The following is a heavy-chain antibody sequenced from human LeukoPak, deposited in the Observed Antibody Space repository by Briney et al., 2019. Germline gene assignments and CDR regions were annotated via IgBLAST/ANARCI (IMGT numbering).Heavy chain of an antibody. D-gene: IGHD3-22*01. CDR1: GGSISSSNW. J-gene: IGHJ4*02. Sequence: SETLSLTCAVSGGSISSSNWWSWVRQPPGKGLEWIGEIYHSGSTNYNLSLKSRVTISVDTSKSQFSLKLSSVTAADTAVYYCARGYDSSAYYPFDYWGQGTLVTVSS. CDR2: IYHSGST. CDR3: ARGYDSSAYYPFDY. V-gene: IGHV4-4*02.